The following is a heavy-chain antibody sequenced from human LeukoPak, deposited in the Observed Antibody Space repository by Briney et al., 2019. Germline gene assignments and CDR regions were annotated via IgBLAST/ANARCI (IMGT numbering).Heavy chain of an antibody. J-gene: IGHJ4*02. Sequence: GGSLRLSCAASGFTFSSYGMSWVRQAPGKGLEWVSAISGSGGSTYYADSVKGRFTISRDNSKNTLYLQMNSLRAEDTAVYYCANDFYSGSYYMRGGYFDYWGQGTLVTVSS. D-gene: IGHD1-26*01. V-gene: IGHV3-23*01. CDR1: GFTFSSYG. CDR3: ANDFYSGSYYMRGGYFDY. CDR2: ISGSGGST.